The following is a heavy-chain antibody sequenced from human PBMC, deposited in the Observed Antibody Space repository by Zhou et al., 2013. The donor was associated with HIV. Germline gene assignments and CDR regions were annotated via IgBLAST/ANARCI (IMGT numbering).Heavy chain of an antibody. CDR1: GGTFSSYA. CDR3: ARDPDYGDYGRGY. CDR2: IIPILGIA. Sequence: QVQLVQSGAEVKKPGSSVKVSCKASGGTFSSYAISWVRQAPGQGLEWMGRIIPILGIANYAQKFQGRVTITADKSTSTAYMELSSLRSEDTAVYYCARDPDYGDYGRGYWGQGNPGSPSPQ. V-gene: IGHV1-69*04. D-gene: IGHD4-17*01. J-gene: IGHJ4*02.